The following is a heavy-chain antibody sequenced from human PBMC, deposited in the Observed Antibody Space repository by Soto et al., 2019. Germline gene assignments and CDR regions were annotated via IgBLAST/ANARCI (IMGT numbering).Heavy chain of an antibody. J-gene: IGHJ5*02. V-gene: IGHV3-49*04. CDR1: GFTFGDYA. Sequence: GGSLRLSCTASGFTFGDYAMSWVRQAPGKGLEWVVFIRSKAYGGTTEYAASVKGRFTISRDDSKSIAYLQMNSLKTEDTAVYYCTRHLELGGWFDPWGQGTLVTVSS. CDR3: TRHLELGGWFDP. CDR2: IRSKAYGGTT. D-gene: IGHD3-16*01.